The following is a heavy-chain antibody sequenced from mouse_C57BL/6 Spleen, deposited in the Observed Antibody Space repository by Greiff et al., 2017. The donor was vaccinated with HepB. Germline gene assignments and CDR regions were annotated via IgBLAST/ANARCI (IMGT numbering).Heavy chain of an antibody. CDR1: GFNIKNTY. CDR2: IDPANGNT. CDR3: APHYYGSSYPSFDY. D-gene: IGHD1-1*01. J-gene: IGHJ2*01. Sequence: VHVKQSVAELVRPGASVKLSCTASGFNIKNTYMHWVKQRPEQGLEWIGRIDPANGNTKYAPKFQGKATITADTSSNTSYLQLSSLTSEDTAIYYCAPHYYGSSYPSFDYWGQGTTLTVSS. V-gene: IGHV14-3*01.